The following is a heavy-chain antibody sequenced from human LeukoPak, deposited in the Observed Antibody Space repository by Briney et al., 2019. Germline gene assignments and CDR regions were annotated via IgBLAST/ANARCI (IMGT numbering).Heavy chain of an antibody. J-gene: IGHJ6*02. CDR1: GGSISSYY. V-gene: IGHV4-59*08. Sequence: SETLSLTCTVSGGSISSYYWSWIRQPPGKGLEWIGYIYYSGSTNYNPSLKSRVTISVDTSKNQFSLKLSSVTAADTAVYYCARRDYYYGMDVWGQGTTVTVSS. CDR2: IYYSGST. CDR3: ARRDYYYGMDV.